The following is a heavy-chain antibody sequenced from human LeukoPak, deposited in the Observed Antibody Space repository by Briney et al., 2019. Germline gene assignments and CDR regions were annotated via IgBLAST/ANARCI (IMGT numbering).Heavy chain of an antibody. J-gene: IGHJ5*02. CDR3: VGFSDFWSGYYPENWFDP. CDR2: IYYSGST. V-gene: IGHV4-31*03. Sequence: PSETLSLTCTVSGGSISGGGYYWTWIRQHPGKGLEWIGYIYYSGSTYYNPSLKSRVTISVDTSKNQFSLKLSSVTAADTAVYYCVGFSDFWSGYYPENWFDPWGQGTLVTVSS. D-gene: IGHD3-3*01. CDR1: GGSISGGGYY.